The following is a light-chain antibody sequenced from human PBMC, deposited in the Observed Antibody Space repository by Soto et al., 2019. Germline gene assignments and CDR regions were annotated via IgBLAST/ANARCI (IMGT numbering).Light chain of an antibody. CDR1: HSMSDY. CDR2: ATS. J-gene: IGKJ2*01. Sequence: DIQMTQSPSSLSASVGDRVTLTCRASHSMSDYLNWYRQKPGRAPELLIYATSNLQSGVPSRCSGNRSGTEFTLTISGLQPQDFATYFCQQSFITPYTVGQGTQREI. CDR3: QQSFITPYT. V-gene: IGKV1-39*01.